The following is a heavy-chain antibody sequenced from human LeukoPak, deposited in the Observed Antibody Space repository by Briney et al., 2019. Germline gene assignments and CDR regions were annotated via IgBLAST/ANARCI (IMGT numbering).Heavy chain of an antibody. V-gene: IGHV1-8*03. J-gene: IGHJ4*02. CDR1: GYTFTSYD. Sequence: ASVKVSCKASGYTFTSYDINWVRQATGQGLEWMGWMNPNSGNTGYAQKFQGRVTITRNTSISTAYMELSSLRSEDTAVFYCARGGWVRGVITRTGLDYWGQGTLVPVSS. D-gene: IGHD3-10*01. CDR2: MNPNSGNT. CDR3: ARGGWVRGVITRTGLDY.